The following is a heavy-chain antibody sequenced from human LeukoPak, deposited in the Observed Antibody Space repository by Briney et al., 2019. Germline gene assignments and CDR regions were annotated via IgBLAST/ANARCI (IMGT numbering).Heavy chain of an antibody. CDR2: INHSGST. D-gene: IGHD3-10*01. CDR1: GGSFSGYY. J-gene: IGHJ4*02. CDR3: ARGRAAMVRGVSRPFDY. V-gene: IGHV4-34*01. Sequence: SETLSLTCAVYGGSFSGYYWSWIRQPPGKGLEWIGEINHSGSTNYNPSLKSRVTISVDTSKNQFSLKLSSVTAADTAVYYCARGRAAMVRGVSRPFDYWGQGTLVTVSS.